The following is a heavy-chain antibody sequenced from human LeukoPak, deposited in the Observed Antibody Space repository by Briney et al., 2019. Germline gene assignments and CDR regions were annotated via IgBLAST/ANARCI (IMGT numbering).Heavy chain of an antibody. CDR3: AKDSAVAGTLGDY. Sequence: PGGSLRLSCAASGFTLSSYGMHWVRQAPGKGLEWVAVISYDGSNKYYADSVKGRFTISRDNSKNTLYLQMNSLRAEDTAVYYCAKDSAVAGTLGDYWGQGTLVTVPS. J-gene: IGHJ4*02. D-gene: IGHD6-19*01. CDR1: GFTLSSYG. V-gene: IGHV3-30*18. CDR2: ISYDGSNK.